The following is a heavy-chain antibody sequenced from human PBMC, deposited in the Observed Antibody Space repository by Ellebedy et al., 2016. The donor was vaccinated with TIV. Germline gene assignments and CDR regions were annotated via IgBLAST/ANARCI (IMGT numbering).Heavy chain of an antibody. CDR3: ARDYGSSSRLGY. J-gene: IGHJ4*02. CDR1: GYTFTSYG. CDR2: IIPIFGTA. Sequence: SVKVSXKASGYTFTSYGISWVRQAPGQGLEWMGGIIPIFGTANYAQKFQGRVTITADESTSTAYMELSSLRSEDTAVYYCARDYGSSSRLGYWGQGTLVTVSS. D-gene: IGHD6-6*01. V-gene: IGHV1-69*13.